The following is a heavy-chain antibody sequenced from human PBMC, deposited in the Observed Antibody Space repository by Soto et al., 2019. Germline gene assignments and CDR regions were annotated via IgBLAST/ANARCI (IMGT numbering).Heavy chain of an antibody. Sequence: QVLCKSSGYTFTSYAMHWVRQAPGQRLEWMGWINAGNGNTKYSQKFQGRVTITRDTSASIAYMELSSLRSEDTAVYNYERVAGLDVCHSSRWHQERLVKYWGR. V-gene: IGHV1-3*01. CDR2: INAGNGNT. D-gene: IGHD6-13*01. J-gene: IGHJ2*01. CDR3: ERVAGLDVCHSSRWHQERLVKY. CDR1: GYTFTSYA.